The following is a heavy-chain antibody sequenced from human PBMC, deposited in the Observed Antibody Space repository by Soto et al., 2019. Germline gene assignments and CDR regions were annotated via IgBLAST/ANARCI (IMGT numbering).Heavy chain of an antibody. CDR1: GFDFNNYW. CDR3: TTGPNLRPLAAFDI. CDR2: IKSKSDGETI. V-gene: IGHV3-15*01. J-gene: IGHJ3*02. Sequence: GGSLRLSCGASGFDFNNYWMHWVRQDPGKGLVWVGRIKSKSDGETIDYAAPVKGRFTISRDDSKNTLYLQMNSLKTEDTAVYYCTTGPNLRPLAAFDIWGQGTVVTVSS.